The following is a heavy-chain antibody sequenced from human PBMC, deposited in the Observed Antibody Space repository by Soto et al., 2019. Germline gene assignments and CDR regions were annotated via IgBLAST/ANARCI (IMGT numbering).Heavy chain of an antibody. CDR2: ISPETGKT. CDR1: GYTFTSFG. V-gene: IGHV1-18*04. D-gene: IGHD4-17*01. J-gene: IGHJ4*02. Sequence: VXLVXSGAXXKKPGXSVRXSCKASGYTFTSFGVXXXXXXXXXGPEWMGWISPETGKTAYSYKFQDRVSMTADASTTTFYLDLGSLRSDDTXVYYXTRXXXXISPSTVTTDAYWGQGTLVTVSS. CDR3: TRXXXXISPSTVTTDAY.